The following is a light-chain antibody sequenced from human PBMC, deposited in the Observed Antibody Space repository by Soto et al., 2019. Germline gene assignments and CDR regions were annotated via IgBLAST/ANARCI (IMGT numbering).Light chain of an antibody. V-gene: IGKV1-5*03. CDR2: KAS. Sequence: DIQMTQSPSTLSASVGDRVTITCRASQSISSWLAWYQQKPGKAPKLLIYKASSLESGVPSRFSGSGSGTEFTLTISSLQPDDFATYYCQQYNSYSWTFVQGTKV. J-gene: IGKJ1*01. CDR1: QSISSW. CDR3: QQYNSYSWT.